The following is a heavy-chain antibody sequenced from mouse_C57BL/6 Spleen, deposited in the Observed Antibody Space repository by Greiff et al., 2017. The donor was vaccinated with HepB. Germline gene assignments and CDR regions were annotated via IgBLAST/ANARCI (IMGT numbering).Heavy chain of an antibody. Sequence: EVKLQESGPGLVKPSQSLSLTCTVTGYSITSGYGWNWIRQFPGNKLEWMGYISYSGRTNYNPSLKSRISIPRDTSKNQFFLQLNSVTTEDTATYYCARTARIKYWGQGTTLTVSS. CDR2: ISYSGRT. D-gene: IGHD1-2*01. CDR1: GYSITSGYG. CDR3: ARTARIKY. V-gene: IGHV3-2*02. J-gene: IGHJ2*01.